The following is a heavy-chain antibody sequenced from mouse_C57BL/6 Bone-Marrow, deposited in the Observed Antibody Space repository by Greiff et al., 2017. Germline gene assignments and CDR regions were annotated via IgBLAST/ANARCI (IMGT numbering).Heavy chain of an antibody. D-gene: IGHD2-4*01. Sequence: VQLQQSGPVLVKPGASVKMSCKASGYTFTDYYMNWVKQSHGKSLEWIGVINPYNGGTSYNQKFKGKATLTVDKSSSTAYMALNSLTSEDSAVYYCARFPIYYDYPYYAMDYWGQGTSVTVSS. V-gene: IGHV1-19*01. CDR3: ARFPIYYDYPYYAMDY. CDR1: GYTFTDYY. CDR2: INPYNGGT. J-gene: IGHJ4*01.